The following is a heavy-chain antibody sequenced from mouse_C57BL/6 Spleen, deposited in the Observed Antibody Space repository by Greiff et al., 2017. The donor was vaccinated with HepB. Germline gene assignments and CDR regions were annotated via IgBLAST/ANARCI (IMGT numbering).Heavy chain of an antibody. J-gene: IGHJ3*01. Sequence: VQLQQSGAELVKPGASVKLSCTASGFNIKDYYMHWVKQRTEQGLEWIGRIDPEDGVTKYAPKFQGKATITADTSSNTAYLQLSSLTSEDTAVYYCARGGSYYSNDYWGQGTLVTVSA. CDR3: ARGGSYYSNDY. D-gene: IGHD2-5*01. CDR2: IDPEDGVT. V-gene: IGHV14-2*01. CDR1: GFNIKDYY.